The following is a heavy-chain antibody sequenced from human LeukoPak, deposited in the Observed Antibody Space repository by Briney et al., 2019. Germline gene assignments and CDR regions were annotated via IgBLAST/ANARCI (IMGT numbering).Heavy chain of an antibody. CDR1: GFTFSSYG. Sequence: GGSLRLSCAASGFTFSSYGMHWVRQAPGKGLEWVGWINAGNGNTKYSQKFQGRVAITRDTSASTAYMELSSLRSEDTAVYYCARGEGSYYYGMDVWGQGTTVTVSS. CDR2: INAGNGNT. D-gene: IGHD3-10*01. V-gene: IGHV1-3*01. J-gene: IGHJ6*02. CDR3: ARGEGSYYYGMDV.